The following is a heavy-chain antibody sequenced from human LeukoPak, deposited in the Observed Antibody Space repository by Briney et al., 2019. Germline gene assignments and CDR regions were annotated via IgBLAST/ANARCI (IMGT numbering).Heavy chain of an antibody. CDR3: ARDSVKGDYGGNSPWY. CDR2: IIPIFGTA. D-gene: IGHD4-23*01. Sequence: SVKVSCKASGYTFTGYYMHWVRQAPGQGLEWMGGIIPIFGTANYAQKFQGRVTITADESTSTAYMELSSLRSEDTAVYYCARDSVKGDYGGNSPWYWGQGTLVTVSS. J-gene: IGHJ4*02. V-gene: IGHV1-69*13. CDR1: GYTFTGYY.